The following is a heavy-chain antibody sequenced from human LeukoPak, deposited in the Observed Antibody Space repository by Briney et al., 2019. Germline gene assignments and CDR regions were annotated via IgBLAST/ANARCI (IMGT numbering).Heavy chain of an antibody. CDR2: VSSDGTT. CDR3: ARLDCLIEGCYNH. V-gene: IGHV4-59*08. CDR1: GDSVTSSY. J-gene: IGHJ4*02. Sequence: SETLSLTCSVSGDSVTSSYWNWIRQPPGKGLEWTGYVSSDGTTNYNPSLRSRLIMSVDTAKNDISLNLTSVTAADTAIYYCARLDCLIEGCYNHWGRGTLVTVSS. D-gene: IGHD2-15*01.